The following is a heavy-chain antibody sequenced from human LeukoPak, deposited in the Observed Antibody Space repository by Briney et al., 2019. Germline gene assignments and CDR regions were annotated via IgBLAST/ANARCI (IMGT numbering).Heavy chain of an antibody. V-gene: IGHV1-8*03. CDR1: GYTFTSYD. CDR3: ARGVPVRLFLLYCCGGSRYSYYLDF. CDR2: VNPNSGNT. Sequence: ASVKVSCKASGYTFTSYDINWVRQATAQGLEWMGWVNPNSGNTGYAQKFQGRVTITSNTYICTAYMELSSLRYEDTAVCYCARGVPVRLFLLYCCGGSRYSYYLDFWGKGTTVTVSS. D-gene: IGHD2-15*01. J-gene: IGHJ6*03.